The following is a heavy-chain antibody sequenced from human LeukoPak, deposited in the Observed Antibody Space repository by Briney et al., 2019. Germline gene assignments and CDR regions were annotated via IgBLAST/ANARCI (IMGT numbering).Heavy chain of an antibody. V-gene: IGHV3-23*01. D-gene: IGHD3-3*01. CDR2: ISGSGGST. Sequence: GGSLRLSCAASGFTFSSYAMSWVRQAPGKGLEWVSAISGSGGSTYYADSVKGRFTISRYNSKNTLYLQMNSLRAEDTVVYYCAKGIDLPYYDFWSGYYAPSVSYYYGMDVWGQGTTVTVSS. J-gene: IGHJ6*02. CDR3: AKGIDLPYYDFWSGYYAPSVSYYYGMDV. CDR1: GFTFSSYA.